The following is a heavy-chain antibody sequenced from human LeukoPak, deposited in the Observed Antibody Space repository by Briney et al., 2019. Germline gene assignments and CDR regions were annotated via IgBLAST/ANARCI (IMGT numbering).Heavy chain of an antibody. J-gene: IGHJ4*02. D-gene: IGHD3-3*01. CDR2: INPSGGST. V-gene: IGHV1-46*01. CDR1: GYTFTSYY. CDR3: ANGVTIFGGVPGLYFDY. Sequence: ASVKVSCKASGYTFTSYYMHWVRQAPGQGLEWMGIINPSGGSTSYAQKFQGRVTITTDESTSTAYMELSSLRSEDTAVYYCANGVTIFGGVPGLYFDYWGQGTLVTVSS.